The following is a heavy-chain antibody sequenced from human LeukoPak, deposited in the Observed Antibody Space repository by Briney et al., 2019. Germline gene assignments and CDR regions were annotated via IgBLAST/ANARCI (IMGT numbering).Heavy chain of an antibody. CDR1: GFTVSSNY. V-gene: IGHV3-66*01. CDR2: IYSGGST. Sequence: PGGSLRLSCAASGFTVSSNYMSWVRQAPGKGLEWVSVIYSGGSTYYADSVKGRFTISRDNSENTLYLQMNSLRAEDTAVYYCARGAGSGYYFYMDVWGKGTTVTVSS. D-gene: IGHD3-10*01. CDR3: ARGAGSGYYFYMDV. J-gene: IGHJ6*03.